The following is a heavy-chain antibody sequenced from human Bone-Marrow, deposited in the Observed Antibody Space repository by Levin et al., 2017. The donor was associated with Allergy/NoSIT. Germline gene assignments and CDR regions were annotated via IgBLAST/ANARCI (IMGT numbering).Heavy chain of an antibody. CDR3: AREDHVGSATDNFGIYFDY. D-gene: IGHD3-10*01. CDR1: GGSIRRGGYY. J-gene: IGHJ4*02. V-gene: IGHV4-31*03. CDR2: IYHSGNT. Sequence: PSETLSLTCTVSGGSIRRGGYYWTWIRQRPGKGLEWIGYIYHSGNTYYNPSLKSRVSISIDTSKNEFSLKLTSVEAEDTATYFCAREDHVGSATDNFGIYFDYWGQGILVTVSS.